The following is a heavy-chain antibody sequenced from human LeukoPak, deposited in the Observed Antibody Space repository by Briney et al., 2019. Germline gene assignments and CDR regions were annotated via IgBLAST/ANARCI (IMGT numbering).Heavy chain of an antibody. CDR1: GYTFTGYY. Sequence: ATVKVSCKASGYTFTGYYMHWVRQAPGQGLEWMGWINPNSGGTNYAQKFQGRVTMTRDTSISTAYMELSRLRSDDTAVYYCARKYSSSWSVDYWGQGTLVTVSS. CDR3: ARKYSSSWSVDY. V-gene: IGHV1-2*02. CDR2: INPNSGGT. D-gene: IGHD6-13*01. J-gene: IGHJ4*02.